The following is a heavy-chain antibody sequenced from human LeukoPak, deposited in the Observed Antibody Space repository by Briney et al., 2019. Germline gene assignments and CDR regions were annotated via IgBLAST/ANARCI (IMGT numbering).Heavy chain of an antibody. CDR2: IYTSGST. CDR3: ARITSPGGWFDP. Sequence: SETLSLTCTVSGGSISSYYWSWIRQPTGKGLEWIGRIYTSGSTNYNPSLKSRVTMSVDTSKNQFSLKLSSVTAADTAVYYCARITSPGGWFDPWGQGTLVTVSS. V-gene: IGHV4-4*07. CDR1: GGSISSYY. J-gene: IGHJ5*02. D-gene: IGHD3-10*01.